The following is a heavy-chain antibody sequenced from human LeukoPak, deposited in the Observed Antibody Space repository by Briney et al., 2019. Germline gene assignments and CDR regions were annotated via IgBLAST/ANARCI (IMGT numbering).Heavy chain of an antibody. V-gene: IGHV1-69*05. D-gene: IGHD3-10*01. Sequence: SVKVSCKASGGTFSSYAISWVRQAPGQGLEWMGRIIPIFGTANYAQKFQGRVTITTDESTSTAYMELSSLRSEDTAVYYCARDRYYYGSGSYSGFDFWGQGTMVTVSS. CDR3: ARDRYYYGSGSYSGFDF. CDR2: IIPIFGTA. CDR1: GGTFSSYA. J-gene: IGHJ3*01.